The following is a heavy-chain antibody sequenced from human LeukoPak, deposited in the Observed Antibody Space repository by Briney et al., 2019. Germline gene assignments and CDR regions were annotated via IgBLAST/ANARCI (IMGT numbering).Heavy chain of an antibody. CDR1: GFTFSSYS. D-gene: IGHD2-8*01. J-gene: IGHJ4*02. CDR3: AKEYCSNSVCHSLDY. Sequence: GGSLRLSCVASGFTFSSYSMNWVRQAPGRGPEWVSSIITVSTTYFQYADSVKGRFTISRDNAKNSLYLQMDSLRAEDTAVYYCAKEYCSNSVCHSLDYWGQGTLVTVSS. CDR2: IITVSTTYF. V-gene: IGHV3-21*01.